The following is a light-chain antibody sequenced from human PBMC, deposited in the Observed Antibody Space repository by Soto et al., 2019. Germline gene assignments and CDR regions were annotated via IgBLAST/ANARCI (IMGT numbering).Light chain of an antibody. Sequence: QSVLTQPASVSGSPGQSITISCTGTSSDVGGYNYVSWYQQHPGKAPKLMIYDVSNRPSGVSNRFSGSKSGNTASLTISGLQAEDEADYYCSSYTSSFYVFXTGTKVTVL. CDR2: DVS. CDR1: SSDVGGYNY. CDR3: SSYTSSFYV. J-gene: IGLJ1*01. V-gene: IGLV2-14*01.